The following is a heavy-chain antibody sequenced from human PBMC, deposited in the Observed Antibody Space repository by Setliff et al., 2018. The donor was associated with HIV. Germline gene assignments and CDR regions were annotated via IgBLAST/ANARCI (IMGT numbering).Heavy chain of an antibody. J-gene: IGHJ6*03. D-gene: IGHD3-10*01. V-gene: IGHV3-33*05. CDR3: ARGRLLWSGSYYYYYMDV. Sequence: WIRQAPAKGLEWVALISYDGSSTYYADSVKGRFTISRDNSKNTLYLQMNSLKTEDTAVYYCARGRLLWSGSYYYYYMDVWGKGTTVTVSS. CDR2: ISYDGSST.